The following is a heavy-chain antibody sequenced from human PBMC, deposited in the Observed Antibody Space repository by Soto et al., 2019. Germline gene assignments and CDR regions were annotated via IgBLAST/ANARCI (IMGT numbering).Heavy chain of an antibody. J-gene: IGHJ3*02. D-gene: IGHD3-3*01. CDR1: GFTFSSYA. V-gene: IGHV3-23*01. CDR2: ISGSGGST. CDR3: FYDFWSGYPPMLVDI. Sequence: GGSLRLSCAASGFTFSSYAMSWVHQAPGKGLEWVSAISGSGGSTYYADSVKGRFTISRDNSKNTLYLQMNSLRAEDTAVYYCFYDFWSGYPPMLVDIWGQGTMVTVSS.